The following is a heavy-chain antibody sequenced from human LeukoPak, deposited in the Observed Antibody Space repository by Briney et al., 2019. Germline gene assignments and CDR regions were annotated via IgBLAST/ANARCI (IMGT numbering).Heavy chain of an antibody. D-gene: IGHD6-13*01. CDR3: AKAGGAAAGTHKGFDP. J-gene: IGHJ5*02. Sequence: SGGSLRLSCAASGFTFSSYSMNWVRQAPGKGLEWVSSISSSSSYIYYADSVKGRFTISRDNAKNSLYLQMNSLRAEDTAVYYCAKAGGAAAGTHKGFDPWGQGTLVTVSS. CDR1: GFTFSSYS. CDR2: ISSSSSYI. V-gene: IGHV3-21*04.